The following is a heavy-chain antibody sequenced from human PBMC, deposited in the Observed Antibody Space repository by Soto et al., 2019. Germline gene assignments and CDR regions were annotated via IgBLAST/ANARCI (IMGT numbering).Heavy chain of an antibody. V-gene: IGHV1-2*02. CDR3: ARDCSSTSCYSTDAFDI. CDR2: INPNSGGT. J-gene: IGHJ3*02. Sequence: QVQLVQSGAEVKKPGASVKVSCKASGYTFTGYYMHWVRQAPGQGLEWMGWINPNSGGTNYAQKFQGRVTITADKSTSTAYMELSSLRSEDTAVYYCARDCSSTSCYSTDAFDIWGQGTMVTVSS. CDR1: GYTFTGYY. D-gene: IGHD2-2*01.